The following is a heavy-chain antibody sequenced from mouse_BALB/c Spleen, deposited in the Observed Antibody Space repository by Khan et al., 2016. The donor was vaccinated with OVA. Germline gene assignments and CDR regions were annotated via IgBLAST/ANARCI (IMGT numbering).Heavy chain of an antibody. J-gene: IGHJ2*01. CDR1: GYTFTSYW. CDR2: INPSTGYT. D-gene: IGHD1-1*01. V-gene: IGHV1-7*01. Sequence: QIQLVQSGAELAKPGASVKMSCKASGYTFTSYWMHWVKQRPGQGLEWIGYINPSTGYTEYNQKFKDKATLTADKSSSTAYMQLSSLTSEDSAVYYCASYYGSSYYFDYWGQGTTLTVSS. CDR3: ASYYGSSYYFDY.